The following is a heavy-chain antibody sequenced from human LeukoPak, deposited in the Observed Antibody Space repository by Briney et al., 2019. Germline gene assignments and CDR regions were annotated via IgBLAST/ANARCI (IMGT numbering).Heavy chain of an antibody. D-gene: IGHD1-26*01. CDR1: GDSISSDGHS. V-gene: IGHV4-30-4*07. CDR2: IYHSGAA. Sequence: SETLSLTCGVSGDSISSDGHSWSWIRQPPGKGLEWVGYIYHSGAAYLNPSLKSRLALSVDTSNNQFSLRLRSVTAADTAVYYCVRGVGGEYFYFDRWGQGALVTVSA. CDR3: VRGVGGEYFYFDR. J-gene: IGHJ4*02.